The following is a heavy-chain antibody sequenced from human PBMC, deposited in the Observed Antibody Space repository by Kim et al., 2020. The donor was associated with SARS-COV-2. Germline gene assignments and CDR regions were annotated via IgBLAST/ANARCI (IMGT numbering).Heavy chain of an antibody. J-gene: IGHJ4*02. CDR3: VRSCSGGSCYSRLFDY. D-gene: IGHD2-15*01. Sequence: SETLSLTCTVSGGSISSSSYYWGWIRQPPGKGLEWIGSIYYSGSTYYNPSLKSRVTISVDTSKNQFSLKLSSVTAADTAVYYCVRSCSGGSCYSRLFDYWGQGTLVTVSS. CDR1: GGSISSSSYY. CDR2: IYYSGST. V-gene: IGHV4-39*07.